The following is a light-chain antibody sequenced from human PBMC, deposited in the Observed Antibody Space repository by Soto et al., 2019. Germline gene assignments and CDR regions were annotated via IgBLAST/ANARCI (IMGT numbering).Light chain of an antibody. Sequence: EIVMTQSPATLSVSPGERATLSCRASQSVSSNLAWYQQKPGQAPRLLIYGASTRATGIPARFSGSGSGTEFTLTISSLQSEDAAIYSCQQAASFPFTFGPGAKV. CDR2: GAS. J-gene: IGKJ3*01. CDR3: QQAASFPFT. V-gene: IGKV3-15*01. CDR1: QSVSSN.